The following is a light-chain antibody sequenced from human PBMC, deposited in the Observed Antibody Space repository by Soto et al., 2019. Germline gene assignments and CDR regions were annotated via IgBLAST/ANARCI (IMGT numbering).Light chain of an antibody. CDR3: CAYAGSGTVV. V-gene: IGLV2-23*01. CDR2: EAT. Sequence: QSALTQPASVSVSPEQSITISCTGTSRDVGTYNHVSWYQQHPGRAPKVMIYEATKRPSGVSNRFSVSKSGNTASLTISGLQAEDAADYYCCAYAGSGTVVFGGGTQLT. CDR1: SRDVGTYNH. J-gene: IGLJ3*02.